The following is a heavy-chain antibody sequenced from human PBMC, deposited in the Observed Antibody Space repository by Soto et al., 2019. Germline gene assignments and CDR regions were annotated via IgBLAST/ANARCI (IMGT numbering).Heavy chain of an antibody. V-gene: IGHV1-18*01. CDR3: ARDRSGDSSGYYYGTPQYYYYGMDV. CDR2: ISAYNGNT. D-gene: IGHD3-22*01. J-gene: IGHJ6*02. Sequence: GASVKVSCKASCYTFTSYGISWVRQAPGQGLEWMGWISAYNGNTNYAQKLQGRVTMTTDTSTSTAYMELRSLRSDDTAVYYCARDRSGDSSGYYYGTPQYYYYGMDVWGQGTTVTVSS. CDR1: CYTFTSYG.